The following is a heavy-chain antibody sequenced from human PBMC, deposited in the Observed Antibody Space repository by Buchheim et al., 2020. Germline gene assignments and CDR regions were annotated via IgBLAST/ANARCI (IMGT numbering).Heavy chain of an antibody. J-gene: IGHJ6*02. D-gene: IGHD6-19*01. V-gene: IGHV1-46*01. Sequence: QVQLVQSGAEVKKPGASVKVSCKASGYTFTSYYMHWVRQAPGQGLEWMGIINPSGGSTSYAQNFQGRVTMTRDTSTSTVYMELSSLRSEDTAVYYCAREKVRAVAGTRLYYYYYGMDVWGQGTT. CDR3: AREKVRAVAGTRLYYYYYGMDV. CDR1: GYTFTSYY. CDR2: INPSGGST.